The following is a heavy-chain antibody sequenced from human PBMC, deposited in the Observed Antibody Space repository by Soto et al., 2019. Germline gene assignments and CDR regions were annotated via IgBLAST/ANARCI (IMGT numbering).Heavy chain of an antibody. CDR2: ISAYNGNT. Sequence: QVQLVQSGAEVKKPGASVKVSCKASGYTFTSYGISWVRQAPGQGLEWMGWISAYNGNTNYAQKLQGRVTMTTDTATSTAYMELRSLRSDDTAVYYCARDPFDIVVVPAGYGMDVWGQGTTVTVSS. D-gene: IGHD2-2*01. CDR3: ARDPFDIVVVPAGYGMDV. J-gene: IGHJ6*02. CDR1: GYTFTSYG. V-gene: IGHV1-18*04.